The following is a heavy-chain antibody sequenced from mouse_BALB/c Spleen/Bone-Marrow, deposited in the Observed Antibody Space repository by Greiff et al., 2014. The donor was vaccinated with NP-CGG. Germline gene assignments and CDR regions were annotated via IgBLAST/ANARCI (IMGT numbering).Heavy chain of an antibody. J-gene: IGHJ4*01. CDR1: GFTFSSFG. D-gene: IGHD3-3*01. CDR3: ARSGTLGAMDY. CDR2: ISSGSSTI. V-gene: IGHV5-17*02. Sequence: DVHLVESGGGLVQPGGSRKLSCAASGFTFSSFGMHWVRQAPEKGLEWVAYISSGSSTIYYSDTMKGRFTISRDNPKNTLFLQMTSLSSEDTAMYYCARSGTLGAMDYWGQGTSVTVSS.